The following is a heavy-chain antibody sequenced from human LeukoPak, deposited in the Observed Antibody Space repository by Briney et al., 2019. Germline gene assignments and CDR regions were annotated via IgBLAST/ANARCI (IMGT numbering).Heavy chain of an antibody. Sequence: PSETLSLTCTVSGGSISSYYWNWIRQPPGKGLEWIGYIYYSGSTNYNPSLKSRVTISVDTSKNQFSLKLSSVTAADTAVYYCARRYEDAFDIWGQGTMVTVSS. V-gene: IGHV4-59*01. CDR1: GGSISSYY. CDR3: ARRYEDAFDI. CDR2: IYYSGST. J-gene: IGHJ3*02. D-gene: IGHD5-12*01.